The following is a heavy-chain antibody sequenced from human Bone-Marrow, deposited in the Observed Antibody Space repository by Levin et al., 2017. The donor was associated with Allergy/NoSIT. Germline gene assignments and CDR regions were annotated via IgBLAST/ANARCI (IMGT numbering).Heavy chain of an antibody. V-gene: IGHV1-2*06. Sequence: ASVKVSCKASGYTFADYHIHWVRRAPGQGLEWLGRINSQTGDTLYAQNFRGRVTLTRDTSINTVYMELSGLASDDTAVYFCARGRIALIGSRDLDNWFDPWGQGTPVTVSS. D-gene: IGHD2-2*03. CDR3: ARGRIALIGSRDLDNWFDP. CDR2: INSQTGDT. CDR1: GYTFADYH. J-gene: IGHJ5*02.